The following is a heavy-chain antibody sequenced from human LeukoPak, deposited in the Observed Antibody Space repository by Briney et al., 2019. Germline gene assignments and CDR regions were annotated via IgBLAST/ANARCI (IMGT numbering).Heavy chain of an antibody. CDR1: GYTFTSYG. CDR2: ISAYNGNT. CDR3: ARDRPRDGYEFYHYGMDV. Sequence: ASVKVSCKASGYTFTSYGISWVRQAPGQGLEWMGWISAYNGNTNYAQKLQGRVTMTTDTSTSTAYMELRSLRAEDTAVYYCARDRPRDGYEFYHYGMDVWGQGTTVTVFS. J-gene: IGHJ6*02. D-gene: IGHD5-24*01. V-gene: IGHV1-18*01.